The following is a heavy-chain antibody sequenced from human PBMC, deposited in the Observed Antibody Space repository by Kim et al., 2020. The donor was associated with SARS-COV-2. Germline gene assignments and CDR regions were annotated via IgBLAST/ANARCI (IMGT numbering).Heavy chain of an antibody. V-gene: IGHV4-39*01. Sequence: SETLSLTCTVSGGSISSSSYYWGWIRQPQGKGLEWIGSIYYSGSTYYNPSLKSRVTITVHTSKNQFSLKLSSVTAADTAVYYCARPLRAVFIAARPFYFAYWGQGTLVPVSS. CDR3: ARPLRAVFIAARPFYFAY. CDR2: IYYSGST. D-gene: IGHD6-6*01. J-gene: IGHJ4*02. CDR1: GGSISSSSYY.